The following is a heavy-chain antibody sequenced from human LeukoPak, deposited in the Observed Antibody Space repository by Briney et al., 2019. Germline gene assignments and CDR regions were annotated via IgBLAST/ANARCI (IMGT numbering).Heavy chain of an antibody. CDR3: ARDCSSTSCYVHIFDY. CDR2: ISAYNGNT. D-gene: IGHD2-2*01. CDR1: GYTFTSYG. V-gene: IGHV1-18*01. Sequence: ASVKVSCKASGYTFTSYGISWVRQAPGQGLEWMGWISAYNGNTNYAQKLQGRVTMTTVTSTSTAYMELRSLRSDDTAVYYCARDCSSTSCYVHIFDYWGQGTLVTVSS. J-gene: IGHJ4*02.